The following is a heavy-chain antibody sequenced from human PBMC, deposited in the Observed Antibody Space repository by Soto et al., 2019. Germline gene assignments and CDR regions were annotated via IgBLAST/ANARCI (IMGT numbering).Heavy chain of an antibody. V-gene: IGHV1-18*01. Sequence: ASVKVACKASGYTFTSYGISWVRQAPGKGLEWMGWISAYNGNTNYAQKLQGRVTMTTDTSTSTAYMELRSLRSDDTAVYYCARVIILTGYRQFDYWGQGTLVTVSS. CDR2: ISAYNGNT. J-gene: IGHJ4*02. CDR3: ARVIILTGYRQFDY. D-gene: IGHD3-9*01. CDR1: GYTFTSYG.